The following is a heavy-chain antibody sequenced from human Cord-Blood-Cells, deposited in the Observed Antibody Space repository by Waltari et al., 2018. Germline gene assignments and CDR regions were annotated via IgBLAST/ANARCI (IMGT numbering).Heavy chain of an antibody. CDR2: IYRGGST. CDR3: ARDGGLAGYWYFDL. CDR1: GFTVSSNY. D-gene: IGHD3-16*01. V-gene: IGHV3-53*01. Sequence: EVQLVESGGGLIQPGGSLRLSCAASGFTVSSNYMSWVRQAPGKGLEGVSVIYRGGSTYYADSVKGRFTISRDNSKNTLYLQMNSLRAEDTAVYYCARDGGLAGYWYFDLWGRGTLVTVSS. J-gene: IGHJ2*01.